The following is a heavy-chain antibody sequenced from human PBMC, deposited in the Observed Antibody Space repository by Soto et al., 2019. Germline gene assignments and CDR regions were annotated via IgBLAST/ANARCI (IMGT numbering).Heavy chain of an antibody. J-gene: IGHJ4*02. Sequence: GGSLRLSCAASGFTVSSNYMGWVRQAPGKGLEWVSVIYSGGSTYYADSVKGRFTISRDNSKNTLYLQMNSLRAEDTAVYYCAGQLGYCSSTRCYDITPISWGQGTLVTVSS. CDR2: IYSGGST. CDR3: AGQLGYCSSTRCYDITPIS. V-gene: IGHV3-66*04. D-gene: IGHD2-2*01. CDR1: GFTVSSNY.